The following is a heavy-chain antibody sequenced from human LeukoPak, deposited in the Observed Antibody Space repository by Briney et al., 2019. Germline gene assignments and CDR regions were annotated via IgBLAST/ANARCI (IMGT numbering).Heavy chain of an antibody. D-gene: IGHD6-19*01. Sequence: SGGSLRLSCAASGFTFTTSWMNWVRQAPGKGLEWVAMIKGDGSQSYYVDSVRGRFTISRDNAKDSLYLQMNSLRAEDTAVYYCARDASGSSTGWYYFDYWGQGALVTVSS. CDR3: ARDASGSSTGWYYFDY. J-gene: IGHJ4*02. CDR1: GFTFTTSW. V-gene: IGHV3-7*03. CDR2: IKGDGSQS.